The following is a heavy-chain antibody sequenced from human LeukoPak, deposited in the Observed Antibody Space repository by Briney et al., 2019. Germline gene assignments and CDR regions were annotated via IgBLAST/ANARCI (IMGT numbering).Heavy chain of an antibody. CDR1: GFTFSSYW. J-gene: IGHJ6*03. Sequence: GGSLRLSCAASGFTFSSYWMSWVRQAPGKGLEWVANIKQDGSEKYYVDSVKGRFTISRDNAKNSLYLQMNSLRAEDTAVYYCARRSTVIAGYYYMDVWGKGTSVTVSS. CDR2: IKQDGSEK. D-gene: IGHD4-11*01. CDR3: ARRSTVIAGYYYMDV. V-gene: IGHV3-7*01.